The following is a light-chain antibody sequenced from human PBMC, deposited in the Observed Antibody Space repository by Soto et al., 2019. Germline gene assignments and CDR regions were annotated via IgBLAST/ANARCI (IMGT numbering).Light chain of an antibody. CDR3: QQRSNWPPGLT. CDR2: DAS. CDR1: QSVSSY. J-gene: IGKJ4*01. V-gene: IGKV3-11*01. Sequence: EIVLKQSPATLSLSPGERATLSCRASQSVSSYLAWYQQKPGQAPRLLSYDASNRATGIPARFSGSGSGTDCTLTISSLEPEDFAGYYCQQRSNWPPGLTFGGGTTVEIK.